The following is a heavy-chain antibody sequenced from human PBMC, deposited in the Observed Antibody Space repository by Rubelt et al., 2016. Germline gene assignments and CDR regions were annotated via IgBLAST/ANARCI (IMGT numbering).Heavy chain of an antibody. CDR3: ARASGYGSSSLDY. D-gene: IGHD6-6*01. Sequence: QVQLVQSGAEVKKPGASVKVSCKASGYTFSNYGISWVRQAPGQRLEWMGWISAYHGNTIYAQKFQGRVTMTTDTATGTAYMERRNRRSDDTASYYCARASGYGSSSLDYWGRGTLVTVSS. CDR1: GYTFSNYG. J-gene: IGHJ4*02. CDR2: ISAYHGNT. V-gene: IGHV1-18*01.